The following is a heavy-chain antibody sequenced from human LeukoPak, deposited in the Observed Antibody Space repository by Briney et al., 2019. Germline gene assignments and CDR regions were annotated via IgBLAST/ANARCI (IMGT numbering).Heavy chain of an antibody. CDR3: AREFEQQLAYDAFDI. V-gene: IGHV6-1*01. CDR1: GDTVSSNSAA. D-gene: IGHD6-13*01. Sequence: SQTLSLTCAISGDTVSSNSAAGNWIRQSTSRGLEWLGRIYYRSKWYNDYAVSVKSRITINPDTSKNQFSLQLNSVTPEDTAVYYCAREFEQQLAYDAFDIWGQGTMVTVSS. J-gene: IGHJ3*02. CDR2: IYYRSKWYN.